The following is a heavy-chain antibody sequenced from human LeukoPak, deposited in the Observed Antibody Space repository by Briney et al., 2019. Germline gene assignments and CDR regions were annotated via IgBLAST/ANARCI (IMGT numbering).Heavy chain of an antibody. D-gene: IGHD3-22*01. V-gene: IGHV3-21*04. CDR2: FSYTSKNI. CDR1: GFIFSTYR. CDR3: ARDFAAPYYYDSSGFIDY. J-gene: IGHJ4*02. Sequence: GGSLRLSCAASGFIFSTYRMNWVRQAPGKGLEWVSSFSYTSKNIFYADSVKGRFTISADNARKTLFLQMNSLRAEDTAVYYCARDFAAPYYYDSSGFIDYWGQGTLVTVSS.